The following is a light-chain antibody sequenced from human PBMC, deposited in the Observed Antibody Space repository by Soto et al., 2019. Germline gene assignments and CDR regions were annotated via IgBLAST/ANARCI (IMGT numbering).Light chain of an antibody. CDR3: QQRRSWPRT. V-gene: IGKV3-11*01. J-gene: IGKJ1*01. CDR2: DAS. CDR1: ESVSSY. Sequence: EIVLTQSPATLSLSPGERATLSCRADESVSSYLDWYQQKPGQAPRLLIYDASNRATCVPARFSGSGSGTDFTLTVSSLEPEDFAVYYCQQRRSWPRTFGQGTKVDIK.